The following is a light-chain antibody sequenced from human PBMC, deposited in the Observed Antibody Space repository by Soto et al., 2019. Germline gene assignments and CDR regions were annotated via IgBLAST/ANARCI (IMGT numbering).Light chain of an antibody. V-gene: IGKV1-39*01. Sequence: DIQMTQSPSSLSASVGDRVTITCRASQSITTYLNWYRQKPGKAPKLLIYAASTLQSGVPSRFSGSGSGTDVTVTISSLQTEDFATYYCQQLNSSPFTFGPGTKVDIK. CDR2: AAS. CDR3: QQLNSSPFT. J-gene: IGKJ3*01. CDR1: QSITTY.